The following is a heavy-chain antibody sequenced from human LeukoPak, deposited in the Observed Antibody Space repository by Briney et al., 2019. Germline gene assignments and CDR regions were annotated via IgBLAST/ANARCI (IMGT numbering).Heavy chain of an antibody. D-gene: IGHD1-26*01. J-gene: IGHJ4*02. Sequence: SETLSLTCTVSGGSISSYYWSWIRQPPGKGLEWIGYIYYSGSTNYNPSLKSRVTISVDTSKNQFSLKLSSVTAADTAVYYCAGRSYIFDYWGQGTLVTVSS. CDR3: AGRSYIFDY. CDR2: IYYSGST. V-gene: IGHV4-59*12. CDR1: GGSISSYY.